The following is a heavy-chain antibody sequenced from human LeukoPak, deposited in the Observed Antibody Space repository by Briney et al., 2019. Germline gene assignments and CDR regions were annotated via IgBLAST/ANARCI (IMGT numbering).Heavy chain of an antibody. D-gene: IGHD2-21*02. Sequence: GASVKASCKASGYTFTDYFIHWVRQAPGQGLEWMGWINPNIGDASYAQKFQDRVTMTRGRSINTAYMELSRLTSDDTAVYYCARMALDGGDSIGFDSWGQGTLVTVSS. CDR1: GYTFTDYF. CDR3: ARMALDGGDSIGFDS. CDR2: INPNIGDA. V-gene: IGHV1-2*02. J-gene: IGHJ5*01.